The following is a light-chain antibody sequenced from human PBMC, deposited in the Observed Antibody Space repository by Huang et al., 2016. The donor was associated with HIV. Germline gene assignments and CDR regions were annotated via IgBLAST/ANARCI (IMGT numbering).Light chain of an antibody. CDR1: QGISNS. Sequence: IQLTQSPSSLSASVGDRDTITCRASQGISNSLVWYQQKPGRAPKLLIYAASTLQSGVTPRFSGSGSGTDFTLTISSLQPEDSATYYCQQFSSYSPLTFGGGTKVEIK. V-gene: IGKV1-9*01. J-gene: IGKJ4*01. CDR2: AAS. CDR3: QQFSSYSPLT.